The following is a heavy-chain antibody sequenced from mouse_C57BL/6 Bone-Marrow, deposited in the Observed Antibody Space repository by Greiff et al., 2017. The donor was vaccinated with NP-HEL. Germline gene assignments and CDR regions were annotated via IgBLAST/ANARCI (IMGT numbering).Heavy chain of an antibody. J-gene: IGHJ2*01. CDR3: TKGDYGSSGDY. CDR2: IDPENGDT. V-gene: IGHV14-4*01. CDR1: GFNIKDYY. Sequence: VQLKQSGAELVRPGASVKLSCTASGFNIKDYYMHWVKQRPEQGLEWIGWIDPENGDTEYASKFQGKATITADTSSNTAYLQLSSLTSEDTAVYYCTKGDYGSSGDYWGQGTTLTVSS. D-gene: IGHD1-1*01.